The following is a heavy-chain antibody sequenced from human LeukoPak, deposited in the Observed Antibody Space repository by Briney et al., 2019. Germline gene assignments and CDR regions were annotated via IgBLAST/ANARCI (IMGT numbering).Heavy chain of an antibody. Sequence: GGSLRLSCAASGFTFSSYAMHWVRQAPGKGLEWVAVISYDGSNKYYADSVKGRFTISRDNSKNTPYLQMNSLRAEDTAVYYCARDYSSSSRYFDYWGQGTLVTVSS. CDR2: ISYDGSNK. J-gene: IGHJ4*02. CDR1: GFTFSSYA. V-gene: IGHV3-30*04. D-gene: IGHD6-6*01. CDR3: ARDYSSSSRYFDY.